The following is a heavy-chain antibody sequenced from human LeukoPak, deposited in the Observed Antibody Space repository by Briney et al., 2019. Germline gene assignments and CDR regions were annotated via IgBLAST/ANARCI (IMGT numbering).Heavy chain of an antibody. V-gene: IGHV3-23*01. CDR2: ISGSGGST. CDR1: GFTFSSYA. Sequence: GGSLKLSCAASGFTFSSYAMSWVRQAPGKGLEWVSAISGSGGSTYYADSVKGRFTISRDNSKNTRYLQMNSLRADDTAVYYCARLGDGYNYFDYWGQGTLVTVSS. D-gene: IGHD5-24*01. CDR3: ARLGDGYNYFDY. J-gene: IGHJ4*02.